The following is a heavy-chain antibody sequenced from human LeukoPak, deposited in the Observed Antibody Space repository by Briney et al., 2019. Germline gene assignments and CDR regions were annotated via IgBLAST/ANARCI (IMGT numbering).Heavy chain of an antibody. D-gene: IGHD6-19*01. CDR2: IIPMFGIA. CDR1: GGTFSRYA. Sequence: SVKVSCKASGGTFSRYAISWVRQAPGQGLEWMGGIIPMFGIANYAQKFQGRVTITADESTSTAYMELSSLRPEDTAVYYCARDRPYTGGWRGFDYWGQGTLVTVSS. J-gene: IGHJ4*02. CDR3: ARDRPYTGGWRGFDY. V-gene: IGHV1-69*13.